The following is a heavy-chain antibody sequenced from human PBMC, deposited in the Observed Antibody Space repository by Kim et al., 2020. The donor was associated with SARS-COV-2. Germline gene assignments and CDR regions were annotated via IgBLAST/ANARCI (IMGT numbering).Heavy chain of an antibody. V-gene: IGHV1-2*04. Sequence: ASVKVSCKASGYTFTGYYMHWVRQAPGQGLEWRGWINPNSGGTNYAQKFQGWVTMTRDTSISTAYMELSRLRSDDTAMYYCARSQIAVAGAFDYWGQGTLVTVSS. D-gene: IGHD6-19*01. CDR1: GYTFTGYY. J-gene: IGHJ4*02. CDR2: INPNSGGT. CDR3: ARSQIAVAGAFDY.